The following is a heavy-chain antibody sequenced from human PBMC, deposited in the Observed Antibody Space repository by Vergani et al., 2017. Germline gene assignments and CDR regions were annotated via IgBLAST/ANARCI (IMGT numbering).Heavy chain of an antibody. CDR1: GFTVSSNY. CDR2: IYSGGST. V-gene: IGHV3-53*04. D-gene: IGHD3-22*01. J-gene: IGHJ3*02. Sequence: EVQLVESGGGLVQPGGSLRLSCAASGFTVSSNYMSWVRQAPGKGLEWVSVIYSGGSTYYADSVKGRFTISRHNSKNTLYLQMNSLRAEDTAVYYCARGTEGWASPTYYYDSSHAFDIWGQGTMVTVSS. CDR3: ARGTEGWASPTYYYDSSHAFDI.